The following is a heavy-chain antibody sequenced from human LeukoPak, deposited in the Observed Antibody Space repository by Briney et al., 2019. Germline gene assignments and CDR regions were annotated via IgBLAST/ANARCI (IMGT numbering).Heavy chain of an antibody. CDR1: GYTFTSYY. CDR2: INPSGGST. J-gene: IGHJ4*02. CDR3: ARGYYDFWSGYSNYFDY. D-gene: IGHD3-3*01. V-gene: IGHV1-46*01. Sequence: GASVKVSCKASGYTFTSYYMHWVRQAPGQGLEWMGIINPSGGSTSYAQKFQGRVTITRNTSINTAYMELSSLRSEDTAVYYCARGYYDFWSGYSNYFDYWGQGTLVTVSS.